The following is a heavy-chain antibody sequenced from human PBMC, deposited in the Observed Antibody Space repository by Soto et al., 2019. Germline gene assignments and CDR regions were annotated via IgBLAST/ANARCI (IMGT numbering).Heavy chain of an antibody. D-gene: IGHD2-21*01. CDR2: XXYXGXX. Sequence: LSLTCSVSGGSISYNSYYWGWIRQPPGKGMEGXGGXXYXGXXXYXXSLKDRVTISVDTSKNSFSLNLTSVTATDTAVYFCARLVVVAPVANAWGQGTLVTVSS. CDR3: ARLVVVAPVANA. V-gene: IGHV4-39*02. J-gene: IGHJ5*02. CDR1: GGSISYNSYY.